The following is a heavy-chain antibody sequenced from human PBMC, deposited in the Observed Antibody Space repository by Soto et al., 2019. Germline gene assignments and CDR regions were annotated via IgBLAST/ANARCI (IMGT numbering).Heavy chain of an antibody. CDR1: GFTFSSYA. D-gene: IGHD3-22*01. CDR3: ARAGVYYDSSGPDPIYYYYGMDV. V-gene: IGHV3-30-3*01. CDR2: ISYDGSNK. J-gene: IGHJ6*02. Sequence: PGGSLRLSCAAPGFTFSSYAMHWVRQAPGKGLEWVAVISYDGSNKYYADSVKGRFTISRDNSKNTLYLQMNSLRAEDTAVYYCARAGVYYDSSGPDPIYYYYGMDVWGQGTTVTVSS.